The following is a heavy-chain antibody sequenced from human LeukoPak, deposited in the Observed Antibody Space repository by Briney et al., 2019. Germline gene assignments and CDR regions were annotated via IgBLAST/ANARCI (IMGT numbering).Heavy chain of an antibody. CDR2: ISAYNGST. CDR3: ARDSDDILTGYNPFGGDY. D-gene: IGHD3-9*01. CDR1: GYTFTSYS. J-gene: IGHJ4*02. Sequence: RASVKVSCKASGYTFTSYSMHWVRQAPGQGLEWMGWISAYNGSTNYAQKLQGRVTMTTDTSTSTAYMELRSLRSDDTAVYYCARDSDDILTGYNPFGGDYWGQGTLVTVSS. V-gene: IGHV1-18*01.